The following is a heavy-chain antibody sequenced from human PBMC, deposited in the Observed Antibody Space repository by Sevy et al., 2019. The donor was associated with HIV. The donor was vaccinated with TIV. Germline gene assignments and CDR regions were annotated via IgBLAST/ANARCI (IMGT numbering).Heavy chain of an antibody. D-gene: IGHD3-22*01. CDR1: GFTFSNAW. V-gene: IGHV3-15*01. Sequence: GGSLRLSCAASGFTFSNAWMSWVRQAPGKGLEWVGRIKSKTDGGTTDYAAPVKGRFTVSRDDSKNTLYLQMNSLKTEDTAVYYCTTEVSSGYLFDCWGQGTLVTVSS. CDR3: TTEVSSGYLFDC. J-gene: IGHJ4*02. CDR2: IKSKTDGGTT.